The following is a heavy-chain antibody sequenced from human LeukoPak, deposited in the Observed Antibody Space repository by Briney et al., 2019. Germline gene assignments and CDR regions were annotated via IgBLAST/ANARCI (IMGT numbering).Heavy chain of an antibody. CDR3: RRVLAAAGTLHFDH. V-gene: IGHV3-21*01. CDR1: GFTFSSYS. CDR2: ISSRSSYI. J-gene: IGHJ4*02. D-gene: IGHD6-13*01. Sequence: KPGGSLRLSCAASGFTFSSYSMNWVRQAPGKGLEWVSSISSRSSYIYYADSVKGRFTIYRDDAKNSLNWQRNSLRPKDTAGYYCRRVLAAAGTLHFDHWGQGVLVSVSS.